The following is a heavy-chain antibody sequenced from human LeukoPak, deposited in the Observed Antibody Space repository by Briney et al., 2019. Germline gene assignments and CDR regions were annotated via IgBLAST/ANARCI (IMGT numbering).Heavy chain of an antibody. V-gene: IGHV5-51*01. J-gene: IGHJ5*02. CDR2: IYPGDSRT. CDR3: ACRDLTSTWSYP. Sequence: GESLKISCKGTGYSFRSYWIGWVRPMPGKGMEWMGVIYPGDSRTRYNPSLQGQVTISVDKSINNAYLEWVSLKASDTAMYYCACRDLTSTWSYPWGQGTLVTVSS. D-gene: IGHD2-2*01. CDR1: GYSFRSYW.